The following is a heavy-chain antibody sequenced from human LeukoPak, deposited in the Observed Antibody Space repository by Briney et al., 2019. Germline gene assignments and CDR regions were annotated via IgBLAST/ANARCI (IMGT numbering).Heavy chain of an antibody. D-gene: IGHD2-15*01. CDR1: GFTFSRYA. CDR2: ISYDGSNI. Sequence: PGGSLRLSCAASGFTFSRYAKLWVRQAPGKGLEWVAVISYDGSNIYYADCVKRRFPISRDNSKNTLYLQMNSLRAEDTAVYYCAKDLGGSGHDGGHVDYWGQGTLVTVSS. V-gene: IGHV3-30-3*01. CDR3: AKDLGGSGHDGGHVDY. J-gene: IGHJ4*02.